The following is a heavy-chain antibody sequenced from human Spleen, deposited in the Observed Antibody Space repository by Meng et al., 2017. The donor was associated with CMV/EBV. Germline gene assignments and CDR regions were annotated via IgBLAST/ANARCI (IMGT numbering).Heavy chain of an antibody. CDR2: INHSGST. V-gene: IGHV4-34*01. J-gene: IGHJ4*02. CDR3: ARAGDSSSSHFDY. CDR1: GGSFSGYY. D-gene: IGHD6-6*01. Sequence: QVPLQQWGAGRLKPSETLSLTCAVYGGSFSGYYWSWIRQPPGKGLEWIGEINHSGSTNYNPSLKSRVTISVDTSKNQFSLKLSSVTAADTAVYYCARAGDSSSSHFDYWGQGTLVTVSS.